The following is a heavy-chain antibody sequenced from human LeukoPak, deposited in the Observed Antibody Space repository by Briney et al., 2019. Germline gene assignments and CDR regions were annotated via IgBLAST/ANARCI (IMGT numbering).Heavy chain of an antibody. D-gene: IGHD3-3*01. V-gene: IGHV4-4*07. CDR1: GGSISSYY. Sequence: LETLSLTCTVAGGSISSYYWSWIRRPAGKGLEWIGRIYTSGSSNYNPSLKSRVTMSVDTSKNQFSLKLSSVTAADTAVYYCAREGDYDFWSGYWAYWGQGTLVTVSS. CDR2: IYTSGSS. CDR3: AREGDYDFWSGYWAY. J-gene: IGHJ4*02.